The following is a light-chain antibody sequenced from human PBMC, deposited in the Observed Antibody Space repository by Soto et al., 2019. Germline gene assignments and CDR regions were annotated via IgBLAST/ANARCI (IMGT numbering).Light chain of an antibody. Sequence: QSALTQPASVSGSPGQSVTISCTGTSSDVGSYCLVSWYQQFPGKAPRLLIYGVINRPSGVSSRFSGSKSGNTASLTISGLQAEDEAHYYCCSYGGSLNVVFGGGTKLTVL. J-gene: IGLJ2*01. CDR2: GVI. CDR3: CSYGGSLNVV. CDR1: SSDVGSYCL. V-gene: IGLV2-23*02.